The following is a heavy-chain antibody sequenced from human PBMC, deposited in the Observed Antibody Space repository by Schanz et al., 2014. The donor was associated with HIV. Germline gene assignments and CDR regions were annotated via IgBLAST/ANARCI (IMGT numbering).Heavy chain of an antibody. Sequence: VRLVQSGGGVVQPGRSLRLSCAASGFTFSSYGMHWVRQAPGKGLEWLSYISNNGDTIYYSDSVKGRFTISRDNAKNSLYLQMDSLRAGDTAVYYCVRDLDDAFEIWGQGTMVTVSS. V-gene: IGHV3-48*01. D-gene: IGHD1-1*01. CDR2: ISNNGDTI. CDR1: GFTFSSYG. J-gene: IGHJ3*02. CDR3: VRDLDDAFEI.